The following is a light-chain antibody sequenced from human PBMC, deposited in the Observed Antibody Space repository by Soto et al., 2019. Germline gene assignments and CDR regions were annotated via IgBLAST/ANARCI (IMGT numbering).Light chain of an antibody. CDR2: GAT. V-gene: IGKV3-20*01. Sequence: EIVLTQSPGTLSLSPGERATFSCRASQSVSSSYLNWYQHKPGQAPRLLIYGATSRATGIPDRFSGSGSGADFTLTISRLEPEDFAVYYCQVCGRSPPWTFGQGTKVEIK. J-gene: IGKJ1*01. CDR3: QVCGRSPPWT. CDR1: QSVSSSY.